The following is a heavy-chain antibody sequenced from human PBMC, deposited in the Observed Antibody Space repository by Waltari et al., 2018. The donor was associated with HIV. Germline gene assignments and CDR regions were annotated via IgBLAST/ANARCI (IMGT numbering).Heavy chain of an antibody. J-gene: IGHJ3*02. D-gene: IGHD3-22*01. CDR2: IYRSGTT. Sequence: QVQLQESGPGVVKPSETLSLTCTVSASSIRIGYYWCWIRQSPGKRLEWIGSIYRSGTTYYNPSLKSRVTISVNMSKNQFSLKLTSMTAADTALYYCARDQDYYDSSGYTCYAFDMWGPGTMVTVSS. CDR1: ASSIRIGYY. V-gene: IGHV4-38-2*02. CDR3: ARDQDYYDSSGYTCYAFDM.